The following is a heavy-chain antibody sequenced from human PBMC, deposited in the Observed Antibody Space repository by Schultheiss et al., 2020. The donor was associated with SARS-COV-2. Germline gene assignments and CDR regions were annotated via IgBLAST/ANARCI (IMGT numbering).Heavy chain of an antibody. CDR3: AKDWSDYGDYGWFDP. CDR1: GFSFDSYA. Sequence: GESLKISCAGSGFSFDSYAMSWVRQAPGKGLEWVSGISGTGRSTYYADSVKGRFTISRDNSKNTVYLQIISLRAEDTAVYYCAKDWSDYGDYGWFDPWGPGTLVTAPQ. J-gene: IGHJ5*02. CDR2: ISGTGRST. V-gene: IGHV3-23*01. D-gene: IGHD4-17*01.